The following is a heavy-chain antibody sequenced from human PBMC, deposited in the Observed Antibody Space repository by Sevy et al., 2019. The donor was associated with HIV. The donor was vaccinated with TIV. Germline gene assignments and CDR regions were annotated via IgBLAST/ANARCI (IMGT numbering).Heavy chain of an antibody. Sequence: ASVKVSCKASGGTFSSYAISWVRQAPGQGLEWMGGIIPIFGTANYAQKFQGRVTITADKSTSTAYMELSSLRSEDTAVYYCARAQPGRLWRYDYGGISGSPSYYYYMDVWGKGTTVTVSS. CDR1: GGTFSSYA. D-gene: IGHD4-17*01. J-gene: IGHJ6*03. CDR3: ARAQPGRLWRYDYGGISGSPSYYYYMDV. CDR2: IIPIFGTA. V-gene: IGHV1-69*06.